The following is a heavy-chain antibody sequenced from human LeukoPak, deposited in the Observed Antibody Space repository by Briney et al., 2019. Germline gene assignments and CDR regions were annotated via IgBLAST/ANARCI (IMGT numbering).Heavy chain of an antibody. D-gene: IGHD2-15*01. CDR2: ISHDGNTK. J-gene: IGHJ5*02. CDR1: GFTFSSFA. V-gene: IGHV3-30-3*01. Sequence: PGGSLRLSCAASGFTFSSFAFHWVRQAPGKGLEWVAVISHDGNTKYYADSVKGRFTSSRDNSKSTLYLHMNSLRAADTAVYYCARGRIAARLGGPFDPWAREPWSPSPQ. CDR3: ARGRIAARLGGPFDP.